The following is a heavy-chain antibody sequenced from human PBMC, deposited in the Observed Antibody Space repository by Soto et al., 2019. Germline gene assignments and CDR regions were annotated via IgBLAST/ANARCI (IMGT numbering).Heavy chain of an antibody. CDR1: GFTFSDYY. V-gene: IGHV3-11*06. Sequence: QVPLVESGEGLVKPGGSLRLSCAASGFTFSDYYMSWIRQAPGKGLEWVSYISSSSSYTNYADSVKGRFTISRDNAKNSLYLQMNSLRAEDTAVYYCARGGYSSSSRYYWGQGTLVTVSS. CDR2: ISSSSSYT. CDR3: ARGGYSSSSRYY. D-gene: IGHD6-6*01. J-gene: IGHJ4*02.